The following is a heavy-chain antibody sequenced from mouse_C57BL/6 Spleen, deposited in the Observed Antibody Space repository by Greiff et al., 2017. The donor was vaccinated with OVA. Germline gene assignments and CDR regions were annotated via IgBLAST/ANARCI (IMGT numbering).Heavy chain of an antibody. CDR1: GFTFSDYG. CDR2: ISSGSSTI. Sequence: EVQRVESGGGLVKPGGSLKLSCAASGFTFSDYGMHWVRQAPEKGLEWVAYISSGSSTIYYADTVKGRFTISRDNAKNTLCLQMTSLRSEDTAMYYCARRHGGGAMDYWGQGTSVTVSS. V-gene: IGHV5-17*01. J-gene: IGHJ4*01. D-gene: IGHD3-2*01. CDR3: ARRHGGGAMDY.